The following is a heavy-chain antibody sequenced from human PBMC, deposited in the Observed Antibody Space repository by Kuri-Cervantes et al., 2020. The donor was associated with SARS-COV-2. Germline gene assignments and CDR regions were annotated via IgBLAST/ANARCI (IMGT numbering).Heavy chain of an antibody. CDR2: IYTSGST. V-gene: IGHV4-4*07. CDR1: GGSISSYY. J-gene: IGHJ6*03. Sequence: SETLSLTCTVSGGSISSYYWSWIRQPAGKGLEWIGRIYTSGSTNYNPSLKSRVTMSVDTSKNQFSLKLSSVTAADTAVYYCARERIVVVPAATTGFEGADYYYYMDVWGKGTTVTVSS. D-gene: IGHD2-2*01. CDR3: ARERIVVVPAATTGFEGADYYYYMDV.